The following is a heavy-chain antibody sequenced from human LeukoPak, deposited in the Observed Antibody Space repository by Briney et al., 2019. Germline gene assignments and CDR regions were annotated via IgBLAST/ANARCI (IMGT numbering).Heavy chain of an antibody. J-gene: IGHJ6*02. Sequence: PSETLSLTCTVSGGSISSYYWSWIRQPPGKGLEWIGYIYYSGSTNYNPSLKSRVTISVDTSKNQFSLKLSSVTAADTAVYYRAREHARTYYYGMDVWGQGTTVTVSS. V-gene: IGHV4-59*01. CDR1: GGSISSYY. CDR3: AREHARTYYYGMDV. CDR2: IYYSGST.